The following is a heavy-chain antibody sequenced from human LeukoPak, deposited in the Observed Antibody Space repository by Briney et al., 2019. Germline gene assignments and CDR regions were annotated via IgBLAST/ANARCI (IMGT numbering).Heavy chain of an antibody. Sequence: ASVKVSCKASGYTFTGYYMHWVRQAPGQGLEWMGWINPNSGGTNYAQKFQGRVTMTRNTSISTAYMELSSLRSEDTAVYYCARSPPLMDWFDLWGQGTLVTVSS. D-gene: IGHD3-10*01. CDR2: INPNSGGT. J-gene: IGHJ5*02. V-gene: IGHV1-2*02. CDR3: ARSPPLMDWFDL. CDR1: GYTFTGYY.